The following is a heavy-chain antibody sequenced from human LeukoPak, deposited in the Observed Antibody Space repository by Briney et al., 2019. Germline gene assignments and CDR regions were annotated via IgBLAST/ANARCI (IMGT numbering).Heavy chain of an antibody. CDR3: AGYSSSSVRYYYMDV. Sequence: SETLSLTCTVSGYSISSGYYWGWIRQPPGKGLEWIGSIYHSGSTYYNPSLKSRVTISVDTSKNQFSLKLSSVTAADTAVYYCAGYSSSSVRYYYMDVWGKGTTVTVSS. CDR2: IYHSGST. J-gene: IGHJ6*03. V-gene: IGHV4-38-2*02. CDR1: GYSISSGYY. D-gene: IGHD6-6*01.